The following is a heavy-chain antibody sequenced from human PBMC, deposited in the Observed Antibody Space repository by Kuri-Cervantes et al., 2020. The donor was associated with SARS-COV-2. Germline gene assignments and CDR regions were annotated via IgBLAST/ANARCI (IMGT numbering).Heavy chain of an antibody. V-gene: IGHV1-69*13. D-gene: IGHD6-13*01. CDR3: ASPGIAAANYYYYGMDV. Sequence: SVKVSCKASGGTFSSYAISWVRQAPGQGLEWMGGIIPIFGTANYAQKFQGRVTITADESTSTAYMELSSLRSEDTAVYYCASPGIAAANYYYYGMDVWGQGITVTVS. CDR1: GGTFSSYA. CDR2: IIPIFGTA. J-gene: IGHJ6*02.